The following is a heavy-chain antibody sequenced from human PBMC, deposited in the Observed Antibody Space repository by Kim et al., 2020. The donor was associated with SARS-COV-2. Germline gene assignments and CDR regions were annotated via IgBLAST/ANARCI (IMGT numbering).Heavy chain of an antibody. CDR3: ARDEGGAKFLFDY. Sequence: GGSLRLSCAASGFTFSSYGMHWVRQAPGKGLEWVAVIWYDGSNKYYADSVKGRFTISRDNSKNTLYLQMNSRRAEDTAVYYCARDEGGAKFLFDYWGQGTLITDSS. D-gene: IGHD2-21*01. CDR1: GFTFSSYG. V-gene: IGHV3-33*01. J-gene: IGHJ4*02. CDR2: IWYDGSNK.